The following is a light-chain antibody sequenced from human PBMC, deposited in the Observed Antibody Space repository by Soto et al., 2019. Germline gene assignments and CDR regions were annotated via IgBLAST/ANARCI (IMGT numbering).Light chain of an antibody. J-gene: IGKJ5*01. CDR3: QQYSKWPIT. Sequence: EVVLTQSPATLSLSPGERATLSSRASQSVSTYVAWYQQKPGQAPRLLIYDASNRATGIPARFSGSGSGTDFTLTISSLEPEDFAVYYCQQYSKWPITFGQGTRLEIK. CDR1: QSVSTY. V-gene: IGKV3-11*01. CDR2: DAS.